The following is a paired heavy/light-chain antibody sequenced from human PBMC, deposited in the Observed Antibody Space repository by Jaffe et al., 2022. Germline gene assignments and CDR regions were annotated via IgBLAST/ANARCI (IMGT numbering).Heavy chain of an antibody. V-gene: IGHV4-39*01. J-gene: IGHJ4*02. D-gene: IGHD2-15*01. CDR1: GGSISSSSYY. Sequence: QLQLQESGPGLVKPSETLSLTCTVSGGSISSSSYYWGWIRQPPGKGLEWIGSIYYSGSTYYNPSLKSRVTISVDTSKNQFSLKLSSVTAADTAVYYCARHSAPGIIVVVVAATHYFDYWGQGTLVTVSS. CDR3: ARHSAPGIIVVVVAATHYFDY. CDR2: IYYSGST.
Light chain of an antibody. CDR3: QQYYSTPSLFT. J-gene: IGKJ3*01. Sequence: DIVMTQSPDSLAVSLGERATINCKSSQSVLYSSNNKNYLAWYQQKPGQPPKLLIYWASTRESGVPDRFSGSGSGTDFTLTISSLQAEDVAVYYCQQYYSTPSLFTFGPGTKVDIK. V-gene: IGKV4-1*01. CDR2: WAS. CDR1: QSVLYSSNNKNY.